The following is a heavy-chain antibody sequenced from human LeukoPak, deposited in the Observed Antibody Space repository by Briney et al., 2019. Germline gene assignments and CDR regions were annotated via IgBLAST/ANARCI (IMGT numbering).Heavy chain of an antibody. J-gene: IGHJ4*02. D-gene: IGHD3-10*01. Sequence: GGSLRLSCTVSGFTVSSNSMSWVRQAPGKGVEWVSAISGSGFSTYYADSVKGRFTISRDNSKNTLYLQMNSLRAEDTAVYYCARDNRGLGEAFDYWGQVTLVTVSS. CDR1: GFTVSSNS. CDR2: ISGSGFST. V-gene: IGHV3-23*01. CDR3: ARDNRGLGEAFDY.